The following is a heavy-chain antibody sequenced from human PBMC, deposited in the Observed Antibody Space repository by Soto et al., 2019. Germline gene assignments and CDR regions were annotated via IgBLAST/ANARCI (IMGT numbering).Heavy chain of an antibody. Sequence: QVQLVQSGAEVKKPGSSVKVSCKASGGTFGRYAISWVRQAPGQGLEWMGGIIPIPGTANYAQKFQGRVTIAADESKSTACMELRSLRSEDTAVYYCARSQGSSTSLEIYYYYYYGMDVWGQGTTVTVSS. CDR1: GGTFGRYA. CDR3: ARSQGSSTSLEIYYYYYYGMDV. V-gene: IGHV1-69*01. J-gene: IGHJ6*02. CDR2: IIPIPGTA. D-gene: IGHD2-2*01.